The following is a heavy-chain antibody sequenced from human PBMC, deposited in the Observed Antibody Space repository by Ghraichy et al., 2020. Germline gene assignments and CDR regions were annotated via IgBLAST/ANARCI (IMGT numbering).Heavy chain of an antibody. J-gene: IGHJ4*02. D-gene: IGHD6-19*01. CDR2: FDPEDGER. V-gene: IGHV1-24*01. CDR3: AIALLPQQWLGRYLDY. Sequence: ASVKVSCKVSGYTLTELSMHWVRQALGKGLEWMGGFDPEDGERMYAQKFLGRLTMTEDSSIDTAYMELSSLRSEDTAVYFCAIALLPQQWLGRYLDYWGQGTLVTVSS. CDR1: GYTLTELS.